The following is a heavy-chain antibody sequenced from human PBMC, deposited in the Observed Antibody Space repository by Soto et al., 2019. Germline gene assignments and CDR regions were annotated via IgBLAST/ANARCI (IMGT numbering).Heavy chain of an antibody. J-gene: IGHJ4*02. Sequence: SETLSLTCTVSGDSISSLYWSWIRQPPGKGLEWIGYIYYSGSINYNSSLKSRVTISVDPSKNQFSLRLSSVTAADTAVYYCAKSLWDTSGWKTDYWGQGTLVTVSS. CDR2: IYYSGSI. CDR1: GDSISSLY. CDR3: AKSLWDTSGWKTDY. V-gene: IGHV4-59*01. D-gene: IGHD6-19*01.